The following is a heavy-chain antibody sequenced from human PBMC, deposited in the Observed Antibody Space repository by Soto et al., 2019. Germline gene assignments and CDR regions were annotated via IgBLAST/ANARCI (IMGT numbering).Heavy chain of an antibody. Sequence: QVQLVQSGAEVKKPGASVKVSCKGSGYTFIANYIQWVRQAPGQGLEWMGWINPNSGRTTYAQKFQGRVTLTRDTSITAVYMDLSGLTSDDTAVSCCEREGNGWKYFDYCGQGSPVAVPS. CDR2: INPNSGRT. J-gene: IGHJ4*02. V-gene: IGHV1-2*02. CDR1: GYTFIANY. D-gene: IGHD6-19*01. CDR3: EREGNGWKYFDY.